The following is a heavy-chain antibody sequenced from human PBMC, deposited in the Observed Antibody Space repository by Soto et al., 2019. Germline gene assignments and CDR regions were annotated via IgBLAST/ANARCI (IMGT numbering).Heavy chain of an antibody. D-gene: IGHD7-27*01. CDR1: GNPFASYG. J-gene: IGHJ6*02. CDR3: ARLTKSYFYYYGMDV. Sequence: XSVKVSCNAAGNPFASYGIIWVRQAPGQGLEWMGWISPYNGDTEYSQKLQDRLTMTTDTSASTAYVELRNLRSDDTAVYCCARLTKSYFYYYGMDVWGQGTTVTVSS. CDR2: ISPYNGDT. V-gene: IGHV1-18*01.